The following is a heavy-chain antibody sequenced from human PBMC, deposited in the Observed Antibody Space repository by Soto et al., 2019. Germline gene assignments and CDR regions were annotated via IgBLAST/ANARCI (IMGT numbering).Heavy chain of an antibody. CDR3: AKDLGGDYYLGYYYYYGMDV. CDR2: ISYDGSNK. V-gene: IGHV3-30*18. CDR1: GFTFSSYG. Sequence: QVQLVESGGGVVQPGRSLRLSCAASGFTFSSYGMHWVRQAPGKGLEWVAVISYDGSNKYYADSVKGRFTISIDNSKNTLYLQMNSLRAEDTAVYYCAKDLGGDYYLGYYYYYGMDVWGQGTTVTVSS. D-gene: IGHD4-17*01. J-gene: IGHJ6*02.